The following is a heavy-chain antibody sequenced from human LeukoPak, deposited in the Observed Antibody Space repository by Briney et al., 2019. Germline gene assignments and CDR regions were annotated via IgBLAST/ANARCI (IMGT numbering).Heavy chain of an antibody. CDR1: GFTFSNHN. CDR2: VSRSSSTI. Sequence: GGSLRLSCVAYGFTFSNHNMNWVRQAPGQGLEWISYVSRSSSTIYYADSVKGRFTISRDNSKNTLYLQMNSLRAEDTAVYYCARDWALYSSGWAFDYWGQGTLVTVSS. V-gene: IGHV3-48*01. J-gene: IGHJ4*02. D-gene: IGHD6-19*01. CDR3: ARDWALYSSGWAFDY.